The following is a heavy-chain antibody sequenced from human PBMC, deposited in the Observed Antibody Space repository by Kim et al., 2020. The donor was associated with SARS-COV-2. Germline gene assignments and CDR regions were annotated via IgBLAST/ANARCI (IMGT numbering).Heavy chain of an antibody. Sequence: SETLSLTCTVSGGSISSSSYYWGWIRQPPGKGLEWIGSIYYSGSTYYNPSLKSRVTISVDTSKNQFSLKLSSVTAADTAVYYCARQALGVTPGYYFDYWGQGTLVTVSS. J-gene: IGHJ4*02. V-gene: IGHV4-39*01. CDR1: GGSISSSSYY. D-gene: IGHD2-8*01. CDR2: IYYSGST. CDR3: ARQALGVTPGYYFDY.